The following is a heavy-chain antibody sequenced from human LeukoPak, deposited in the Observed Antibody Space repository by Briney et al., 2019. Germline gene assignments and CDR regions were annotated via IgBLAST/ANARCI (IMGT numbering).Heavy chain of an antibody. CDR3: AREDYRNYKYGMDV. CDR1: GGSISSYY. J-gene: IGHJ6*02. D-gene: IGHD3-16*02. Sequence: SETPSLTCTVSGGSISSYYWSWIRQPAGKGLEWIGRIYTSGSTNYNPSLKSRVTMSVDTSKNQFSLKLSSVTAADTAVYYCAREDYRNYKYGMDVWGQGTTVTVSS. CDR2: IYTSGST. V-gene: IGHV4-4*07.